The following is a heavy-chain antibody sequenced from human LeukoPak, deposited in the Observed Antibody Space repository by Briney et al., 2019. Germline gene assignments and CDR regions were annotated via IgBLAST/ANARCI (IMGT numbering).Heavy chain of an antibody. J-gene: IGHJ6*02. Sequence: ASETLSLTCAVYGGSFSGYYWSWIRQPPGKGLEWIGEINHSGSTNYNPSLKSRVTISVDTSKNQFSLKLSSVTAADTAVYYCARDLRITGTTYNYYYGMDVWGQGTTVTVSS. V-gene: IGHV4-34*01. D-gene: IGHD1-7*01. CDR2: INHSGST. CDR1: GGSFSGYY. CDR3: ARDLRITGTTYNYYYGMDV.